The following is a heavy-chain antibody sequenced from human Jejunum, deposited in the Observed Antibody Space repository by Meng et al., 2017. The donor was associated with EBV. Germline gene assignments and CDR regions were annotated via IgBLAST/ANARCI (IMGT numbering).Heavy chain of an antibody. CDR3: AGNGYYALEY. D-gene: IGHD3-22*01. CDR1: GGSISYNDW. CDR2: IYHGGGI. Sequence: QVRLQVSGPRVEKPSGTLSLACVVSGGSISYNDWLKWVGLPPSEGLEWRGEIYHGGGINYNPTLEMRVSISVYKSKNQFSLKWNSVTFSDTAVYYFAGNGYYALEYWGPGILVTVSS. J-gene: IGHJ4*02. V-gene: IGHV4-4*02.